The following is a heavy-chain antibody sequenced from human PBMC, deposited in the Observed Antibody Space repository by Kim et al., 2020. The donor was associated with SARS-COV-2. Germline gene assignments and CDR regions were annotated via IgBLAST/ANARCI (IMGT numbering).Heavy chain of an antibody. CDR1: GYSFTSYW. J-gene: IGHJ6*02. Sequence: GESLKISCKGSGYSFTSYWISWVRQMPGKGLEWMGRIDPSDSYTNYSPSFQGHVTISADKSISTAYLQWSSLKASDTAMYYCARQPLLAHYYYGMDVWGQGTTVTVSS. CDR3: ARQPLLAHYYYGMDV. V-gene: IGHV5-10-1*01. CDR2: IDPSDSYT.